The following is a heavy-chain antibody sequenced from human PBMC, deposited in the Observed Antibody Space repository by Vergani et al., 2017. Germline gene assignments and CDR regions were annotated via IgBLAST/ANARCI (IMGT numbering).Heavy chain of an antibody. V-gene: IGHV4-31*03. CDR2: IYYSGST. CDR3: ARSLYYPSDSTDSYWFDP. CDR1: GGSISSGGYY. Sequence: QVQLQESGPGLVKPSQTLSLTCTVSGGSISSGGYYWSWIRQHPGKGLEWIGYIYYSGSTYYNPSLKSRVTISVDTSKNQFARKLSSVTAADTAVYYCARSLYYPSDSTDSYWFDPWGQGTLVTVSS. J-gene: IGHJ5*02. D-gene: IGHD2-8*01.